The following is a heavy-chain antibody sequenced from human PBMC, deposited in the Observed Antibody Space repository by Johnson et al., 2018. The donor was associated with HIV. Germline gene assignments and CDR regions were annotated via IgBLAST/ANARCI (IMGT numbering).Heavy chain of an antibody. CDR2: ISSDGSNN. Sequence: QVQLVESGGGVVQPGGSLRLSCAASGFTFSSYAMHWVRQTPGKGLEWVAVISSDGSNNYFADSVKGRFIIYRDNSKNTLYLPMNSLTTEDTAAYYCARGGGCVGDCYSGFDAFDIWCQGTMVTVS. D-gene: IGHD2-21*01. V-gene: IGHV3-30*04. CDR3: ARGGGCVGDCYSGFDAFDI. J-gene: IGHJ3*02. CDR1: GFTFSSYA.